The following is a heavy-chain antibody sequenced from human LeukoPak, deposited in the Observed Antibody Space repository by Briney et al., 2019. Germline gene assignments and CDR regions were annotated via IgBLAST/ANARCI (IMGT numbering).Heavy chain of an antibody. CDR1: GGSISSYY. V-gene: IGHV4-4*07. CDR2: IYTSGST. D-gene: IGHD3-3*01. J-gene: IGHJ3*02. CDR3: ARDPTEVHYDFWSGYYTGHDAFDI. Sequence: SETLSLTCTVSGGSISSYYWSWIRQLAGKGLEWIGRIYTSGSTNYNPSLKSRVTMSVDTSKNQFSLKLSSVTAADTAVYYCARDPTEVHYDFWSGYYTGHDAFDIWGQGTMVTVSS.